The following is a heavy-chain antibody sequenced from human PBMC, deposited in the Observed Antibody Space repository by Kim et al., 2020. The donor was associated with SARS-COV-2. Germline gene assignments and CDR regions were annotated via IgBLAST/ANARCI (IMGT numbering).Heavy chain of an antibody. Sequence: YAQKLQGRVTMTTYTSTSTAYMELRSLRSDDTAVYYCARVVDGYNMGFDPWGQGTLVTVSS. CDR3: ARVVDGYNMGFDP. J-gene: IGHJ5*02. D-gene: IGHD5-12*01. V-gene: IGHV1-18*01.